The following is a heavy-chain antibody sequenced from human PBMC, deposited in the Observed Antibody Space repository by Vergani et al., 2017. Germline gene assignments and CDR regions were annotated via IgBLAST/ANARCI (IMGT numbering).Heavy chain of an antibody. D-gene: IGHD3-10*01. CDR3: AKAGYYGSGSYFYYYYGMDV. CDR1: GFTFSSYA. J-gene: IGHJ6*02. V-gene: IGHV3-23*01. CDR2: ISGSGGST. Sequence: EVQLLESGGGLVQPGGSLRLSCAASGFTFSSYAMSWVRPAPGKGLEWVSAISGSGGSTYYADSVKGRFTISRDNSKNTLYLQMNSLRAEDTAVYYCAKAGYYGSGSYFYYYYGMDVWGQGTTVTVSS.